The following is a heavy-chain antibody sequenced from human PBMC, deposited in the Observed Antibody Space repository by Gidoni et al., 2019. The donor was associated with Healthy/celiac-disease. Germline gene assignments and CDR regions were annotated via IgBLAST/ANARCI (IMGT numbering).Heavy chain of an antibody. Sequence: QLQLQESGPGLVKPSETLSPTCTVSGGSIRSSSYYWGWIRQPPGKGLEWIGSIYYSGSPYYNPSLKSRVTISVDTSKNQFSLKLSSVTAADTAVYYCARAPLLTMMQHWFDPWGQGTLVTVSS. CDR1: GGSIRSSSYY. CDR2: IYYSGSP. J-gene: IGHJ5*02. CDR3: ARAPLLTMMQHWFDP. V-gene: IGHV4-39*07. D-gene: IGHD3-22*01.